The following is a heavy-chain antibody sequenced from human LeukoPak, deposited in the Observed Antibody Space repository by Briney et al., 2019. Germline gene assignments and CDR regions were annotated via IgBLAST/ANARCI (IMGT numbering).Heavy chain of an antibody. CDR3: TKDVSMIIGGGDC. V-gene: IGHV3-23*01. Sequence: GGSLRLSCAASGFGIGGFAMTWVRQAPGKGLEWVSTITDSGGTTQYADSVKGRFTISRDNSKNTLYLQMNSLRAEDTAVYYCTKDVSMIIGGGDCWGQGTLVTVSS. CDR2: ITDSGGTT. CDR1: GFGIGGFA. J-gene: IGHJ4*02. D-gene: IGHD3-16*01.